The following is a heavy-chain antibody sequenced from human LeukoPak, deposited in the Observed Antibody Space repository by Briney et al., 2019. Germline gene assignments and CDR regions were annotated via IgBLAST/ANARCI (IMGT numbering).Heavy chain of an antibody. CDR1: GDSVSSNSAA. J-gene: IGHJ3*02. D-gene: IGHD5-24*01. Sequence: SQTLSLTCAISGDSVSSNSAAWNWIRQSPLRGLEWLGRTYYRSKWGNDYAVSVKSRITINPDTSKNQFSLQLNSVPPEDTAVYYCARERLQLGAFDIWGPGTMVTVSS. CDR2: TYYRSKWGN. V-gene: IGHV6-1*01. CDR3: ARERLQLGAFDI.